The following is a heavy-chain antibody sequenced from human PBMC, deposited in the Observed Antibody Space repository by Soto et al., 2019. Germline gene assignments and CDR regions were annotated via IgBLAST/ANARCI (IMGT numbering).Heavy chain of an antibody. D-gene: IGHD2-21*01. Sequence: QVQLQESGPELMKPSGTLSLTCAVSGGSITSNWWSWVRQPPGKGLEWIAEIFHTGSANYNPSLMGRLTISMDKSRSHLSLTLNSVTAADTAVYYCARHIAVSGTRGFDHWGQGTLVTVFS. V-gene: IGHV4-4*02. J-gene: IGHJ4*02. CDR3: ARHIAVSGTRGFDH. CDR2: IFHTGSA. CDR1: GGSITSNW.